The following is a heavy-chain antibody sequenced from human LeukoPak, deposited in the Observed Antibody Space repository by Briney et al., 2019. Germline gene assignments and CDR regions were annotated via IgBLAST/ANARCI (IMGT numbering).Heavy chain of an antibody. CDR1: GGSLRSGDYC. CDR3: ARDSGRYYDSSV. CDR2: IYYSGST. J-gene: IGHJ4*02. D-gene: IGHD3-22*01. V-gene: IGHV4-30-4*08. Sequence: PSQTLSLTCTVSGGSLRSGDYCWSWIRHPPGKGLEWIGYIYYSGSTYYNPSLKSRVTISVDASKNQFSLELSSVTAADTAVYYCARDSGRYYDSSVWGQGTLVTVSS.